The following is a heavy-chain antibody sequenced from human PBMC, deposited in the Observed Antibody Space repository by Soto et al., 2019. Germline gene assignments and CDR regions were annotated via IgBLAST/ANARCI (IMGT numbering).Heavy chain of an antibody. J-gene: IGHJ3*02. CDR3: AKEQRIVVVPAANMYAFDI. CDR1: GFTFSSYG. Sequence: QVQLVESGGGVVQPGRSLRLSCAASGFTFSSYGMHWVRQAPGKGLEWVAVISYDGSNKYYADSVKGRFTISRDNSKNTLYLQMNSLRAEDTAVYYCAKEQRIVVVPAANMYAFDIWGQGTMVTVSS. V-gene: IGHV3-30*18. D-gene: IGHD2-2*01. CDR2: ISYDGSNK.